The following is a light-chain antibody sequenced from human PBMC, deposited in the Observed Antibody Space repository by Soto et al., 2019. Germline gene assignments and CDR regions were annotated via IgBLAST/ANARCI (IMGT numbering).Light chain of an antibody. CDR3: QQYNNRPFT. CDR1: QSVSRN. V-gene: IGKV3-15*01. J-gene: IGKJ3*01. CDR2: GAS. Sequence: EIVMTQSPATMSVSPGERATLSCRASQSVSRNLAWYQQKPGQAPRLLIYGASTRATGIPARFSGSGSATEFTLTISSLQSEDFAVYYCQQYNNRPFTFGPGTKV.